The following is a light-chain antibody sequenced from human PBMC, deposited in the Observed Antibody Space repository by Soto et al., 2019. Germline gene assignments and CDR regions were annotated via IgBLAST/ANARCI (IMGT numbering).Light chain of an antibody. CDR1: SSDVGGYNY. CDR3: SSYTSSSTL. Sequence: QSALTQPASVSGSPGQSITISCTGTSSDVGGYNYVSWYQQHQGKAPKLMIYDVSNRPSGVSNRFSGSKSGNTASLTISGLQAEDEADYYCSSYTSSSTLFGGGTKLTVL. J-gene: IGLJ2*01. V-gene: IGLV2-14*01. CDR2: DVS.